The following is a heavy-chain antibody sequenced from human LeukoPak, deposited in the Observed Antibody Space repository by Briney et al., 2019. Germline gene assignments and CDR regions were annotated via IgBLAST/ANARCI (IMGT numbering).Heavy chain of an antibody. D-gene: IGHD2-15*01. CDR2: IYSDGSAT. J-gene: IGHJ4*02. CDR1: GFTFSSYW. Sequence: GGSLRLSCAASGFTFSSYWMHWVRQAPGKGLVWVSRIYSDGSATNYADSVKGRFTISRDNAKNTLYLQMKNLRVEDTAVYYCASEGWQVLDYWGQGTLVTVSS. V-gene: IGHV3-74*01. CDR3: ASEGWQVLDY.